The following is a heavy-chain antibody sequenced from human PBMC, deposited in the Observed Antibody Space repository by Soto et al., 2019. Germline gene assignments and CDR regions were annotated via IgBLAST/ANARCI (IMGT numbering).Heavy chain of an antibody. CDR1: GFTFSSYS. J-gene: IGHJ1*01. CDR3: ARDPLRCSGGSCYPEYFQH. D-gene: IGHD2-15*01. V-gene: IGHV3-21*01. CDR2: ISSSSSYI. Sequence: EVQLVESGGGLVKPGGSLRLSCAASGFTFSSYSMNWVRQAPGKGLEWVSSISSSSSYIYYADSVKGRFTISRDNANNSLYLQMNSLRAEDTAVYYCARDPLRCSGGSCYPEYFQHWGQGTLVTVSS.